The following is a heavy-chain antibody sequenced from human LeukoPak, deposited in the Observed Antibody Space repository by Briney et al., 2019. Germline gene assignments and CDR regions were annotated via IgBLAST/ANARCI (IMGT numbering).Heavy chain of an antibody. V-gene: IGHV3-30*18. J-gene: IGHJ4*02. CDR1: GFTFSSYG. D-gene: IGHD3-16*02. CDR3: AKDLGSSDYDYVWGSYRSVFDY. Sequence: GGSLRLSCAASGFTFSSYGMHWVRQAPGKGLEWVAVISYDGSNKYYADSVKGRFTISRDNSKNTLYLQMNSLRAEDTAVYYCAKDLGSSDYDYVWGSYRSVFDYWGQGTLVTVSS. CDR2: ISYDGSNK.